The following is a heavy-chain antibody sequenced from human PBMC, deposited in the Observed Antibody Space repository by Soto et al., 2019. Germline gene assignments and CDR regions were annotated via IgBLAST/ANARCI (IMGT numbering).Heavy chain of an antibody. CDR3: ARGESWIQLWLPYFAY. Sequence: SETLSLTCTVSGGSISSGGYYWSWIRQHPGKGLEWIGYIYYSGSTYYNPSLKSRVTISVDTSKNQFSLKLSSVTAADTAVYYCARGESWIQLWLPYFAYWGQGTLVTVSS. CDR2: IYYSGST. V-gene: IGHV4-31*03. CDR1: GGSISSGGYY. J-gene: IGHJ4*02. D-gene: IGHD5-18*01.